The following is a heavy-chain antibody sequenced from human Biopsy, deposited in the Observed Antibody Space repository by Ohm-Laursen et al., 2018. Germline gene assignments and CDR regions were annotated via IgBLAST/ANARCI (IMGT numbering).Heavy chain of an antibody. J-gene: IGHJ5*02. D-gene: IGHD2-21*02. Sequence: APVKVSCNTTGYTFTDDQIHWVREAPGQGLEWMGLVNPKKGDTRYAQKFQGGVTMTSDVSVATAYMELTGLTSDDTAVYFCSREQHYYSAWGQGTLVTVSS. CDR2: VNPKKGDT. V-gene: IGHV1-2*06. CDR3: SREQHYYSA. CDR1: GYTFTDDQ.